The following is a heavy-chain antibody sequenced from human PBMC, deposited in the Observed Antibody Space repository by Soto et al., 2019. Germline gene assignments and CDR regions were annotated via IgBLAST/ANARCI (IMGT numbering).Heavy chain of an antibody. CDR3: AREGVQQLVGDTDYYYYGMDV. V-gene: IGHV1-18*04. CDR1: GYTFTSYG. CDR2: ISAYNGNT. D-gene: IGHD6-13*01. Sequence: ASVKVSCKASGYTFTSYGISWVRQAPGQGLEWMGWISAYNGNTNYAQKLQGRVTMTTDTSTSTAYMELRSLRSDDTAVYYCAREGVQQLVGDTDYYYYGMDVWGEGTPVPVSS. J-gene: IGHJ6*04.